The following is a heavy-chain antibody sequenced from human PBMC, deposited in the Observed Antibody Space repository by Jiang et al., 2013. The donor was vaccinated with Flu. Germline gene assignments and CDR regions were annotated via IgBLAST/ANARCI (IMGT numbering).Heavy chain of an antibody. CDR3: ARDPPGGGY. CDR1: GVTVSNNY. V-gene: IGHV3-53*01. CDR2: MFSTGIT. Sequence: QLLESGGGLIQPGGSLRLSCAASGVTVSNNYMSWFRQAPGKGLEWVSVMFSTGITSYADSVKGRFTISRDSSKNTLYLQMDSLRADDTAVYYCARDPPGGGYWGRGTLVTVSS. J-gene: IGHJ4*02. D-gene: IGHD1-26*01.